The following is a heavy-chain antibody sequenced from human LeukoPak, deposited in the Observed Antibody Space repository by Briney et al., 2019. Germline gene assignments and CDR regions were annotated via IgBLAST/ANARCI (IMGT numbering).Heavy chain of an antibody. CDR2: ISAYNGNT. V-gene: IGHV1-18*01. Sequence: ASVKVSCKASGYTFTSYGISWGRQAPGQGLEWMGWISAYNGNTNYAQKLQGRVTMTTDTSTSTAYMELRSLRSDDTAVYYCARDPPYYYDSSGYYAYYYGMDVWGQGTTVTVSS. D-gene: IGHD3-22*01. J-gene: IGHJ6*02. CDR3: ARDPPYYYDSSGYYAYYYGMDV. CDR1: GYTFTSYG.